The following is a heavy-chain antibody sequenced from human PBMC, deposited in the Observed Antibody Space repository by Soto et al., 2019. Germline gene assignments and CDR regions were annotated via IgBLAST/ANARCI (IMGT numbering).Heavy chain of an antibody. CDR1: GGSISSGGYY. Sequence: QVQLQESGPGLVKPSQTLSLTCTVSGGSISSGGYYWSWIRQHPGKGLEWIGYIYYSGSTYYNPSLKSRVTISVDTSKNQFSLKLSSVTAADTAVCYCARDIPLYGSGTYGMDVWGQGTTVTVSS. CDR2: IYYSGST. V-gene: IGHV4-31*03. J-gene: IGHJ6*02. CDR3: ARDIPLYGSGTYGMDV. D-gene: IGHD3-10*01.